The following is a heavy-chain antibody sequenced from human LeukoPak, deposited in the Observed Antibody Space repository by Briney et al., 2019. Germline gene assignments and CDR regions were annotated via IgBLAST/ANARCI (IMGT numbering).Heavy chain of an antibody. CDR3: ARSAPAAAGTGPMDV. D-gene: IGHD6-13*01. V-gene: IGHV3-21*01. J-gene: IGHJ6*03. Sequence: GRSLRLSCAASGFTFSTYSMSWVRQAPGKGLEWVSSISTSSSSTYYADSVKGRFTISRDNAKNSLYLQMNSLRAEDTTVYYCARSAPAAAGTGPMDVWGKGTTVTVSS. CDR1: GFTFSTYS. CDR2: ISTSSSST.